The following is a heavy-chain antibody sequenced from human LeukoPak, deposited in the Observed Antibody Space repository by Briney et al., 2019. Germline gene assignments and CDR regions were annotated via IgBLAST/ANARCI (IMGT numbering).Heavy chain of an antibody. CDR1: GFTFSRYW. D-gene: IGHD3-22*01. CDR2: IKKDGSEK. CDR3: ARRPHYYDSLDY. J-gene: IGHJ4*02. Sequence: GGSLRLSCAASGFTFSRYWMSWVRQAPGKGLEWVANIKKDGSEKYYVDSVKGRFTISRDNAQNSMYLQMNSLGAEDTAVYYCARRPHYYDSLDYWGQGTLVTVSS. V-gene: IGHV3-7*01.